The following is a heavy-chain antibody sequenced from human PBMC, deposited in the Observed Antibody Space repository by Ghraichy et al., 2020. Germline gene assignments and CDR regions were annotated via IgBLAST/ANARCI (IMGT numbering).Heavy chain of an antibody. CDR2: IYSGGTT. CDR3: ARSNYGAYFDY. D-gene: IGHD1-7*01. CDR1: GFTVSSNY. Sequence: GESLNISCAGSGFTVSSNYMSWVRQAPGKGLEWVSVIYSGGTTYYADSVKGRFTISRDNSKNTLYLQMNSLRAEDTAVYYCARSNYGAYFDYWGQGTLVTVSS. V-gene: IGHV3-53*01. J-gene: IGHJ4*02.